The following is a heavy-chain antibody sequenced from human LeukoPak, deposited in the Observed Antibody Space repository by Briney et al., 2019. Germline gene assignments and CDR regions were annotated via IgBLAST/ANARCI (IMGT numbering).Heavy chain of an antibody. D-gene: IGHD4-23*01. J-gene: IGHJ4*02. CDR2: IIPIFGTA. V-gene: IGHV1-69*05. Sequence: SVKVSCKVSGGTFSSYAISWVRQAPGQGLEWMGGIIPIFGTANYAQKFQGSVTILTDESTSTAYMELSSLRSEDTAVYYCARARVVVTGPLDYWGQGTLITVSS. CDR1: GGTFSSYA. CDR3: ARARVVVTGPLDY.